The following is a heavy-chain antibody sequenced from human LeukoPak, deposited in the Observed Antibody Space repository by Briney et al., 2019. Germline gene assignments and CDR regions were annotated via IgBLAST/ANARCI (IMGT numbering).Heavy chain of an antibody. CDR3: VKDLGRYRNNCFDY. Sequence: GGSLRLSCAAPGFTVSSNYMSWVRQAPEKGLEWVSTISGSGGGTYYADSVKGRFTISRDDSKNTLYLQMNSLRAEDTAVYYCVKDLGRYRNNCFDYWGQGTLVTVSS. D-gene: IGHD1-26*01. V-gene: IGHV3-23*01. CDR2: ISGSGGGT. CDR1: GFTVSSNY. J-gene: IGHJ4*02.